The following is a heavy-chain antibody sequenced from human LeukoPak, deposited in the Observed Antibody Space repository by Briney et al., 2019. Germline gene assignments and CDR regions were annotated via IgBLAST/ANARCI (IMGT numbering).Heavy chain of an antibody. J-gene: IGHJ3*02. D-gene: IGHD3-22*01. V-gene: IGHV4-34*01. CDR1: GGSFNAYY. Sequence: KASETLSLTCGVYGGSFNAYYWSWIRQPPGKGLEWIGEINHSGSTNYNPSLKSRVTISLDTSKSQFSLKLNSVTAADTAIYFCARRSHYYDNSGPMWGPIWGRGTVVTVSS. CDR3: ARRSHYYDNSGPMWGPI. CDR2: INHSGST.